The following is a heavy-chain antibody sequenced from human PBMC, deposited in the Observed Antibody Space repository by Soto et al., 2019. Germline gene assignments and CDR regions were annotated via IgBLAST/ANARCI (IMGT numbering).Heavy chain of an antibody. CDR3: ARAAPRYCSGGSCYSGRDY. CDR2: INHSGST. Sequence: SETRSLTCAVYGGSFSGYYWSWIRQPPGKGLEWIGEINHSGSTNYNPSLKSRVTISVDTSKNQFSLKLSSVTAADTAVYYCARAAPRYCSGGSCYSGRDYWDQGTLVTVS. V-gene: IGHV4-34*01. J-gene: IGHJ4*02. CDR1: GGSFSGYY. D-gene: IGHD2-15*01.